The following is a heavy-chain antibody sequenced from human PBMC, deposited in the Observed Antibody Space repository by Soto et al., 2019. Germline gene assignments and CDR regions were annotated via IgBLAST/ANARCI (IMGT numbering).Heavy chain of an antibody. CDR3: ARDLAAADY. J-gene: IGHJ4*02. CDR2: INPTGGST. Sequence: QVQLVQSGAEVKKPGASVKVSCKASGYTFTNYYIHWVRQAPGQGLEWMGIINPTGGSTNYAQKFQGRVTLTMDTSTGTVYMELSSLRFEDTAVYYCARDLAAADYRGQGTLVTVSS. V-gene: IGHV1-46*01. CDR1: GYTFTNYY. D-gene: IGHD6-13*01.